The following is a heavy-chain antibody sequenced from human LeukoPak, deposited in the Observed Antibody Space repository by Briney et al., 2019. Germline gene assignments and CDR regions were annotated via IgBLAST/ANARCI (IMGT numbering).Heavy chain of an antibody. V-gene: IGHV1-8*01. D-gene: IGHD3-22*01. CDR2: MNPNTGRT. CDR3: ARLSQTPDYDGNGGYYYLGY. Sequence: ASVKVSCKASRYTFTSYDINWVREAAGQGLEWMGWMNPNTGRTGYAQKFQGRVTMTRDASINTAYMELSNLRPEDTAVYYCARLSQTPDYDGNGGYYYLGYWGQGTPVTVSS. J-gene: IGHJ4*02. CDR1: RYTFTSYD.